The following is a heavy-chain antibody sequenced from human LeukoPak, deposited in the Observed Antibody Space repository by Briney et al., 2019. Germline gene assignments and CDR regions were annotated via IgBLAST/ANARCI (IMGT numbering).Heavy chain of an antibody. CDR1: GGSINNYY. CDR2: ISYSGST. D-gene: IGHD3-9*01. Sequence: SETLSLTCTVSGGSINNYYWTWMRQSPGKGLEWIGYISYSGSTNYNPSLKSRVTISSDPSKNQFSLRLSSVTAADTAVYHCARDPTRDWAPYAVDVWGLGTTVIVSS. V-gene: IGHV4-59*12. J-gene: IGHJ6*02. CDR3: ARDPTRDWAPYAVDV.